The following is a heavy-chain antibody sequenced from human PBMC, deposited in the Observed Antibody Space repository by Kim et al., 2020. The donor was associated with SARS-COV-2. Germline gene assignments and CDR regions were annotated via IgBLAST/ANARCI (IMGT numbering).Heavy chain of an antibody. CDR2: VHYDGANR. Sequence: GGSLRLSCAASGFIFSTYGMHWVRQAPGKGLEWVAHVHYDGANRYYADSVEGRLTISRDNSKNTLYLQMDSLRGEDTAVYYCARDWMAVRPGWFDPWGQGTLVTVSS. V-gene: IGHV3-30*02. J-gene: IGHJ5*02. CDR1: GFIFSTYG. D-gene: IGHD6-6*01. CDR3: ARDWMAVRPGWFDP.